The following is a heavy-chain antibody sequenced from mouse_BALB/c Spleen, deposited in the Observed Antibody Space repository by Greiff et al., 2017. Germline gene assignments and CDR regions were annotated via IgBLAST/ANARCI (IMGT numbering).Heavy chain of an antibody. CDR3: ARHSYDGYEGQGYWYFDV. V-gene: IGHV5-12-1*01. CDR1: GFAFSSYD. Sequence: EVQLVESGGGLVKPGGSLKLSCAASGFAFSSYDMSWVRQTPEKRLEWVAYISSGGGSTYYPDTVKGRFTISRDNAKNTLYLQMSSLKSEDTAMYYCARHSYDGYEGQGYWYFDVWGAGTTVTVSS. CDR2: ISSGGGST. J-gene: IGHJ1*01. D-gene: IGHD2-3*01.